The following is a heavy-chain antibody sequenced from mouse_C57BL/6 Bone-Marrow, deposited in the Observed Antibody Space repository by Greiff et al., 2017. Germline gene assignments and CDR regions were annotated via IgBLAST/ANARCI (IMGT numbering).Heavy chain of an antibody. Sequence: EVQLQESGPGLVKPSQSLSLTCSVTGYSITSGYYWNWIRQFPGNKLEWMGYISYDGSNNYNPSLKNRISITRDTSKNQFFLKLNSVTTEDTATYYCARGRGYYYGSSYHWYYDVWGTGTTVTVSS. V-gene: IGHV3-6*01. J-gene: IGHJ1*03. CDR2: ISYDGSN. CDR3: ARGRGYYYGSSYHWYYDV. D-gene: IGHD1-1*01. CDR1: GYSITSGYY.